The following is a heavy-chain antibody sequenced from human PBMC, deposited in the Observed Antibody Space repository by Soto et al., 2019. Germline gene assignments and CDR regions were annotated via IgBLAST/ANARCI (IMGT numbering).Heavy chain of an antibody. D-gene: IGHD4-17*01. CDR3: ATLTTVTTREWYFGL. CDR2: INAGNGNT. J-gene: IGHJ2*01. V-gene: IGHV1-3*01. CDR1: GYTFTSYA. Sequence: QVQLVQSGAEVKKPGASVKVSCKASGYTFTSYAMYWVRQAPGQRLEWMGWINAGNGNTKYSQKFQGRVTITRDTSASTAYMELSSLRSEDTAVYYCATLTTVTTREWYFGLWGRGTLVTVSS.